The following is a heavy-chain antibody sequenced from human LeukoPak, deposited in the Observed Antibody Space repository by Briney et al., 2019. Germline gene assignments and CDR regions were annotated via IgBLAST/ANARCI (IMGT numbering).Heavy chain of an antibody. CDR2: ISSSGSTI. V-gene: IGHV3-11*01. Sequence: GGSLRLSCAASGFTFSDYYMSWIRQAPGKGLGWVSYISSSGSTIYYADSVKGRFTISRDNAKNSLYLQMNSLRAEDTAVYYCARDAGSSWTDFDYWGQGTLVTVSS. CDR1: GFTFSDYY. CDR3: ARDAGSSWTDFDY. J-gene: IGHJ4*02. D-gene: IGHD6-13*01.